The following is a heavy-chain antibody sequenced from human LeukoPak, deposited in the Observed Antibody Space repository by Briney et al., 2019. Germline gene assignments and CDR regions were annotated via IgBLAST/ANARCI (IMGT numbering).Heavy chain of an antibody. D-gene: IGHD4-11*01. CDR3: ARATTGAFDY. CDR2: ISSSSSYI. CDR1: GFTFSSYS. V-gene: IGHV3-21*01. Sequence: GGSLRLSCAASGFTFSSYSMNSVRQAPGKGLEWVSSISSSSSYIYYADSVKGRFTISRDNAKNSLHLQMNSLRAEDTAVYYCARATTGAFDYWGQGTLVTVSS. J-gene: IGHJ4*02.